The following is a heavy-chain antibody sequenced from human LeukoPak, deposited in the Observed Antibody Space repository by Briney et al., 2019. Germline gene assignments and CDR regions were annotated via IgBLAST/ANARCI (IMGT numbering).Heavy chain of an antibody. Sequence: GGSLRLSCSASGFTFNSYAMNWVRQAPGKGLEWLSYISPSGGSIYYADSVKGRFTISRDNGKNSLFLQMDSLGDGDTAVYSCARVPWGMTTVAITGWYFDLWGRGTLVTVSS. D-gene: IGHD4-17*01. CDR2: ISPSGGSI. CDR1: GFTFNSYA. CDR3: ARVPWGMTTVAITGWYFDL. J-gene: IGHJ2*01. V-gene: IGHV3-48*02.